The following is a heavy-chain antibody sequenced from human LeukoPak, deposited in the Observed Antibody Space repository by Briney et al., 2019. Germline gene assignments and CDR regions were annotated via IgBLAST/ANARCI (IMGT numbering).Heavy chain of an antibody. CDR2: MQYDGSVI. J-gene: IGHJ4*02. CDR3: ARGDPHKGWFGELLPLFGY. CDR1: GFSFSDYG. V-gene: IGHV3-30*02. Sequence: GGSLRLSCAASGFSFSDYGTHWVRQAPGKGLEWVTFMQYDGSVIFYADSVKGRFTISRDNAKNSLYLQMNSLRAEDTAVCYCARGDPHKGWFGELLPLFGYWGQGTLVTVSS. D-gene: IGHD3-10*01.